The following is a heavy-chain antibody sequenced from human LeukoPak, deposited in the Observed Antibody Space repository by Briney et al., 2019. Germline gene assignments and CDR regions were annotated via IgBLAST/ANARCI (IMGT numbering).Heavy chain of an antibody. CDR3: ARDLVCSGGRCYSS. CDR1: GGTFSSYA. D-gene: IGHD2-15*01. CDR2: IIPIFGTA. V-gene: IGHV1-69*01. J-gene: IGHJ5*02. Sequence: VASVKVSCKASGGTFSSYAISWVRQAPGQGLEWMGGIIPIFGTANYAQKFQGRVTITADESTSTAYMELSSLRSEDTAVYYCARDLVCSGGRCYSSWGQGTLVTVSS.